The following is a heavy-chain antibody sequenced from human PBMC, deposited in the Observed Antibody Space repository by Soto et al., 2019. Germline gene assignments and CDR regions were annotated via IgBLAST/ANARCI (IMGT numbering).Heavy chain of an antibody. CDR3: ARDPTHGSGTYLDS. CDR2: IWYDGSNK. Sequence: GGSLRLSCAASGFTFGDYGMHWVRQAPGKGLEWVAVIWYDGSNKYYADSVKGRFILSRDNSKNTLYLQMNGLRVEDTGVFYCARDPTHGSGTYLDSWGQGTLVTVSS. J-gene: IGHJ4*02. CDR1: GFTFGDYG. V-gene: IGHV3-33*01. D-gene: IGHD3-10*01.